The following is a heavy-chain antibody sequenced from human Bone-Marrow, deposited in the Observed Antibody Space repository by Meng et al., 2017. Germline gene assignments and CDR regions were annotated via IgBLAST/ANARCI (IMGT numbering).Heavy chain of an antibody. CDR3: ARGPLSAAGTMGYFQH. D-gene: IGHD6-13*01. CDR1: GGSISSGGYY. J-gene: IGHJ1*01. CDR2: IYYSGST. Sequence: VRLQGSGPGLVKPSPPLCLTCTVSGGSISSGGYYWSWIRQHPGKGLEWIGYIYYSGSTYYNPSLKSRVTISVDTSKNQFSLKLSSVTAADTAVYYCARGPLSAAGTMGYFQHWGQGTLVTVSS. V-gene: IGHV4-31*03.